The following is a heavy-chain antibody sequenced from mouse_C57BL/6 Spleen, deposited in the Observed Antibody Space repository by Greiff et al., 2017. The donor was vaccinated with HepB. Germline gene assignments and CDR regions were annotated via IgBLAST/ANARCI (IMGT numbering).Heavy chain of an antibody. J-gene: IGHJ1*03. D-gene: IGHD1-1*01. V-gene: IGHV5-6*01. Sequence: EVQVVESGGDLVKPGGSLKLSCAASGFTFSSYGMSWVSQTPDKRLEWVGTISSSGSYTYYPDSVKGGFTISRDNAKNTLYLQLSSLKSEDTAMYYCARQGSYCGSSPYWYFDVWGTGTTVTVSS. CDR2: ISSSGSYT. CDR1: GFTFSSYG. CDR3: ARQGSYCGSSPYWYFDV.